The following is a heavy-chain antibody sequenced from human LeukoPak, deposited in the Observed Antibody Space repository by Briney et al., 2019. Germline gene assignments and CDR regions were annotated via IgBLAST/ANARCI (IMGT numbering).Heavy chain of an antibody. CDR1: GYTFTGYY. CDR3: ARDTVPGGDYVGYYYYYGMDA. Sequence: ASVKVSCKASGYTFTGYYMHWVRQAPGQGLEWVGWINPNSGGTNYAQKFQGRVTMTRDTSISTAYMELSRLRSDDTAVYYCARDTVPGGDYVGYYYYYGMDAWGQGTTVTVSS. D-gene: IGHD4-17*01. CDR2: INPNSGGT. V-gene: IGHV1-2*02. J-gene: IGHJ6*02.